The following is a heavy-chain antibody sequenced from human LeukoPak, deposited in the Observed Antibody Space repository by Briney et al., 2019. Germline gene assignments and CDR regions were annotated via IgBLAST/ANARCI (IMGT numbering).Heavy chain of an antibody. J-gene: IGHJ4*02. CDR2: ISAYNGNT. CDR3: ARDVRKGLAVAGTGDY. D-gene: IGHD6-19*01. CDR1: GYTFTSYG. V-gene: IGHV1-18*01. Sequence: ASVKVSCKASGYTFTSYGISWVRQAPGQGLEWMRWISAYNGNTNYAQRLQGRVTMTTDTSTSTAYMELRSLRSDDTAVYYCARDVRKGLAVAGTGDYWGQGTLVTVSS.